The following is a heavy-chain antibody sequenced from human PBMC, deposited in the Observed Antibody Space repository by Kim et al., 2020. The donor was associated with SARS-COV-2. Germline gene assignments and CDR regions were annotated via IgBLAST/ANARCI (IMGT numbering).Heavy chain of an antibody. D-gene: IGHD5-18*01. Sequence: SETLSLTCTVSGDSIRSSHWSWIRQPPGKGLEWIGFIYYTGNTYDNPSLRSRLTISVDTSNNQFSLRLTSVTAADSAMYYCARHRDVDTALDDFDYWGQGPLVTVSS. CDR2: IYYTGNT. CDR3: ARHRDVDTALDDFDY. CDR1: GDSIRSSH. J-gene: IGHJ4*02. V-gene: IGHV4-59*08.